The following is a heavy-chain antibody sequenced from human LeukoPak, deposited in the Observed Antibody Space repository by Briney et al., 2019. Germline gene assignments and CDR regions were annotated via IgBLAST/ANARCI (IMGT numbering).Heavy chain of an antibody. CDR3: ARNGGYDFWSGYPYNWFDP. CDR1: GYSFTSYW. J-gene: IGHJ5*02. CDR2: IYPGDSDT. D-gene: IGHD3-3*01. Sequence: GESLKISCKGSGYSFTSYWIGWVRQMPGKGLEWMGIIYPGDSDTRYSPSFQGQVTISADKSISTAYLPWSSLKASDTAMYYCARNGGYDFWSGYPYNWFDPWGQGTLVTVSS. V-gene: IGHV5-51*01.